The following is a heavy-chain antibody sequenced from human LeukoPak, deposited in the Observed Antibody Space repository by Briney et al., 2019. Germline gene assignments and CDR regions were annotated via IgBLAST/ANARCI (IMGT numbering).Heavy chain of an antibody. J-gene: IGHJ6*03. D-gene: IGHD6-13*01. V-gene: IGHV1-18*01. CDR3: ARDPGIEGYYYYYYMDV. CDR1: GYTFTSYG. Sequence: GASVKVSCKASGYTFTSYGISWVRQAPGQGLEWMGWISAYNGNTNYAQKLQGRVTMTTDTSTSTAYMELRSLRSDDTAVYYCARDPGIEGYYYYYYMDVWGKGTTVTISS. CDR2: ISAYNGNT.